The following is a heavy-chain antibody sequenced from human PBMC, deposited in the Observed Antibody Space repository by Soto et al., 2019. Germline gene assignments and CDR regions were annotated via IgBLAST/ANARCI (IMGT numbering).Heavy chain of an antibody. CDR1: GGSVSSSSYY. Sequence: SETLSLTCSVSGGSVSSSSYYWAWIRQPPGKGLEWIGSIYYTGSTYYNPSLKSRVTISVDMSNNEFSLNLSAVTAADTAVYYCARPASTAYLYYNYAMDVCGQGTTVTVSS. V-gene: IGHV4-39*01. CDR3: ARPASTAYLYYNYAMDV. CDR2: IYYTGST. D-gene: IGHD3-16*01. J-gene: IGHJ6*02.